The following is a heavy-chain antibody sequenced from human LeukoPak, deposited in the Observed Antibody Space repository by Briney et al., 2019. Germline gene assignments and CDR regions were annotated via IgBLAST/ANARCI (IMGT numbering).Heavy chain of an antibody. J-gene: IGHJ4*02. CDR2: ISSSSSYI. D-gene: IGHD1-1*01. Sequence: GGSLRLSCAASGFTFSSYSMNWVRQAPGKGLEWVSSISSSSSYINYADSVRGRFTISRDNAKNSLFLQMDSLRGDDTAVYYCARCTTGKTFGSLREIKKSREIDFWGQGTLVTVSS. CDR3: ARCTTGKTFGSLREIKKSREIDF. CDR1: GFTFSSYS. V-gene: IGHV3-21*01.